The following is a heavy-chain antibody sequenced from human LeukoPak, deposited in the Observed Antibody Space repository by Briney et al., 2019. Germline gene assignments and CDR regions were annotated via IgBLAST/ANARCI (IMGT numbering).Heavy chain of an antibody. V-gene: IGHV3-21*01. CDR1: GFTFSSYS. J-gene: IGHJ6*02. CDR3: AKGGVGLRAYYYYYGMDV. D-gene: IGHD3-16*01. Sequence: KAGGSPRLSCAASGFTFSSYSMNWVRQAPGKGLEWVSSISSSSSYIYYADSVKGRFTISRDNAKNSLYLQMNSLRAEDTAVYYCAKGGVGLRAYYYYYGMDVWGQGTTVTVSS. CDR2: ISSSSSYI.